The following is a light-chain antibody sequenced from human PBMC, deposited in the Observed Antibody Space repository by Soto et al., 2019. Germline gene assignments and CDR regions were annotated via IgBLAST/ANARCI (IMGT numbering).Light chain of an antibody. CDR3: QQYDAWPLT. J-gene: IGKJ5*01. V-gene: IGKV3-15*01. CDR2: DAI. CDR1: QSVSRH. Sequence: EVVISESPSTLSLSHGERATLSCRASQSVSRHLAWYQQKPGQTPRLLIYDAIIRAPDVPARFSGSWSGTEFTLTINSLQSEDFAVYYCQQYDAWPLTFGGGTRLEI.